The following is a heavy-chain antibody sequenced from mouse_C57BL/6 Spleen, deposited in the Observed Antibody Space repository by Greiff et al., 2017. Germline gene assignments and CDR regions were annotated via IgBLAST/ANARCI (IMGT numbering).Heavy chain of an antibody. D-gene: IGHD1-1*01. CDR3: ARILRSHFDY. Sequence: QVQLQQPGAELVRPGSSVKLSCKASGYTFTSYWMDWVKQRPGQGLEWIGNIYPSDSETHYNQKFKDKATLTVDKSSSTAYMQLSSLTSEDSAVXYCARILRSHFDYWGQGTTLTVSS. V-gene: IGHV1-61*01. J-gene: IGHJ2*01. CDR1: GYTFTSYW. CDR2: IYPSDSET.